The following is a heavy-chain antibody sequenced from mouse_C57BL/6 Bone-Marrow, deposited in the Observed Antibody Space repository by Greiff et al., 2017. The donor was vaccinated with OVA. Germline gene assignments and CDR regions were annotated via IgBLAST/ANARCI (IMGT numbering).Heavy chain of an antibody. CDR2: IDPSDSET. CDR3: ASLDSSGYTWFAY. CDR1: GYTFTSYW. D-gene: IGHD3-2*02. V-gene: IGHV1-52*01. Sequence: QVQLQQPGAELVRPGSSVKLSCKASGYTFTSYWMHWVKQRPIQGLEWIGNIDPSDSETHYNQKFKDKATLTVDKSSSTAYMQLSSLTSEDSAVYYCASLDSSGYTWFAYGGQGTLVTVSA. J-gene: IGHJ3*01.